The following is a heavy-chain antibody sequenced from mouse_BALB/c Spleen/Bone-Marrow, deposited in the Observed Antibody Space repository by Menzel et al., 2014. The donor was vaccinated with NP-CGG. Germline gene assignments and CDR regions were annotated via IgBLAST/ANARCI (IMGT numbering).Heavy chain of an antibody. CDR3: TRSNYGYWFFDV. Sequence: QVQLKQSGAELVKPGASVKLSCKASGYSFTNYYMYWVKRWPGQGLEWIGEINPSNGGTNFNEKFKSKATLTVDKSSSAAFMQLSSLTSEDSAVYYCTRSNYGYWFFDVWGAGTTVTVSS. D-gene: IGHD1-1*01. CDR2: INPSNGGT. V-gene: IGHV1S81*02. CDR1: GYSFTNYY. J-gene: IGHJ1*01.